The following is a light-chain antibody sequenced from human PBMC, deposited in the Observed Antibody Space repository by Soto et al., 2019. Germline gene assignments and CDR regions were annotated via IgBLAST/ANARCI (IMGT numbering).Light chain of an antibody. Sequence: DIQMTQSPSSLSASVGDRVTITCRASQGIDRWLAWYQQKPGEAPKVLIYAASSLRSGVPSRFSGSGYGTDFSLTISSLQPEDLATYYCKQSKSLPLTFGGGTKVEIK. CDR1: QGIDRW. J-gene: IGKJ4*01. CDR3: KQSKSLPLT. CDR2: AAS. V-gene: IGKV1-12*01.